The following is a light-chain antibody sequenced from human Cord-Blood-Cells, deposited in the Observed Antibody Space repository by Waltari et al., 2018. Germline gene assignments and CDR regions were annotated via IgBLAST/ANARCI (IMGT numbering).Light chain of an antibody. CDR2: EGS. Sequence: QSALTQPASVSGSPGQSITISCTGTSSDVGRYNLVSWYQQHPGKAPKLMIYEGSKRPSGVSKRFSGSKSGNTASLTISGRQAEDEADYYCCSYAGSSSVVFGGGTKLTVL. J-gene: IGLJ2*01. CDR1: SSDVGRYNL. CDR3: CSYAGSSSVV. V-gene: IGLV2-23*01.